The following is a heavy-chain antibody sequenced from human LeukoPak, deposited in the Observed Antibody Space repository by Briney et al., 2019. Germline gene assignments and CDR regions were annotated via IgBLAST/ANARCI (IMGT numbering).Heavy chain of an antibody. CDR2: IYYGGST. CDR1: GGSISSNNYY. Sequence: ASETLSLTCTVSGGSISSNNYYWGWIRQPPGKGLEWIGSIYYGGSTHYNPSLKSRVTISVDTSKNQFSLKLSSVTAADTAVYYCARHSYYYDSSGHYYYFDYWGREPWSPSPQ. V-gene: IGHV4-39*01. D-gene: IGHD3-22*01. J-gene: IGHJ4*02. CDR3: ARHSYYYDSSGHYYYFDY.